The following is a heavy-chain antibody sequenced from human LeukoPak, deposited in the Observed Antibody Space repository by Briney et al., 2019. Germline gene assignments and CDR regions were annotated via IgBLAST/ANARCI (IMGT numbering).Heavy chain of an antibody. D-gene: IGHD6-19*01. V-gene: IGHV3-9*01. CDR3: AKGLRQWLGPAVVY. J-gene: IGHJ4*02. Sequence: PGRSLRLSCAASGFTFDDYAMHWVRQAPGKGLEWVSGISWNSGSIGYADSVKGRFTISRDNAKNSLYLQMNSLRAEDTALYYCAKGLRQWLGPAVVYWGQGTLVTVSS. CDR1: GFTFDDYA. CDR2: ISWNSGSI.